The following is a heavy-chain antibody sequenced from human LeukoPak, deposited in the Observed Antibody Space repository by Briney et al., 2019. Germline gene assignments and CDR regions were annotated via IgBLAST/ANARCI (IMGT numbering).Heavy chain of an antibody. V-gene: IGHV1-18*01. Sequence: ASVKVSCKASGYSFSNYGISWVRQAPGQGLEWMAWITPYNGNTNYAQKFQGRVTMTRDTSISTAYMELSRLRSDDTAVYYCARRIPAGIGAFDMWGQGTMVTVSS. CDR2: ITPYNGNT. CDR3: ARRIPAGIGAFDM. CDR1: GYSFSNYG. D-gene: IGHD2-2*02. J-gene: IGHJ3*02.